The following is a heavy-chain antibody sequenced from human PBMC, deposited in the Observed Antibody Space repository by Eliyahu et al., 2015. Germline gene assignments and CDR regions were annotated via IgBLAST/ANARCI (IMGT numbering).Heavy chain of an antibody. CDR1: GDSXSSNSAA. CDR3: ARERGYGYDT. Sequence: QIQLQQSGPGLVKPSQTLSLTCDXSGDSXSSNSAAWNWIRQSPSRGLEWLGRTYYRSTWYHGYAVSVRGRITINPDTSKNQFSLQLNSMTPEDTAVYYCARERGYGYDTWGQGPLVTVSS. D-gene: IGHD5-24*01. V-gene: IGHV6-1*02. CDR2: TYYRSTWYH. J-gene: IGHJ5*02.